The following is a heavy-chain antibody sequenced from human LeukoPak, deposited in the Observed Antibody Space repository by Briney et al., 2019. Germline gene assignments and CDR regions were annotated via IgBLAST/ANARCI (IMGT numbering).Heavy chain of an antibody. J-gene: IGHJ4*02. CDR2: ISGSGGST. CDR1: GFTFSSYA. CDR3: ATTLKQRAVAVYYFDY. V-gene: IGHV3-23*01. Sequence: GGSLRLSCAAPGFTFSSYAMNWVRQAPGKGLEWVSVISGSGGSTYYADSVKGRFTISRDNSKNTLYLQMNSLRAEDTAVYYCATTLKQRAVAVYYFDYWGQGTLVTVSS. D-gene: IGHD6-19*01.